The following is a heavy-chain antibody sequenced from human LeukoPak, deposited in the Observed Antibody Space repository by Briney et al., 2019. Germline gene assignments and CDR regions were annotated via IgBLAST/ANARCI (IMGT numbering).Heavy chain of an antibody. Sequence: GSLRLSCAASGFTFSIYGMHWVRQAPGKGLEWVAVIWNDGSNQYYADSVKGRFTISRDNSKNTLYLQLNSLRFEDTAVYYCARPSGTWGAFDIWGQGTMVTVSS. CDR1: GFTFSIYG. CDR2: IWNDGSNQ. CDR3: ARPSGTWGAFDI. J-gene: IGHJ3*02. D-gene: IGHD1-7*01. V-gene: IGHV3-33*01.